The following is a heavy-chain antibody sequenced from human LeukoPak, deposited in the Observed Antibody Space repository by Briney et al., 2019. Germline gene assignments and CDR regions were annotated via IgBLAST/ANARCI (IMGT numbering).Heavy chain of an antibody. CDR1: GFTFSDYY. CDR3: AKDRLWLSLFDY. Sequence: GGSLRLSCAASGFTFSDYYMSWIRQAPGKGLEWVSYISSSGSTIYYADSVKGRFTISRDNAKNSLYLQMNSLRAEDTAVYYCAKDRLWLSLFDYWGQGTLVTVSS. D-gene: IGHD3-9*01. J-gene: IGHJ4*02. V-gene: IGHV3-11*01. CDR2: ISSSGSTI.